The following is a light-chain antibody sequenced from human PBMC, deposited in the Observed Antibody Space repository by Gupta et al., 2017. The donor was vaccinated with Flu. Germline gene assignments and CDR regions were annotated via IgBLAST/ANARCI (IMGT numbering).Light chain of an antibody. V-gene: IGLV1-47*01. CDR3: ATEDDGRSGRV. Sequence: SVVTQTPSASVPPGQRVTISCSGSSAHVGNNDVFWYQQLPGAAPKLLIYRNDRRPSGVPERFSGSKYGASAAMASSGLRAEDEADYYCATEDDGRSGRVFGGGTKLTVL. J-gene: IGLJ3*02. CDR2: RND. CDR1: SAHVGNND.